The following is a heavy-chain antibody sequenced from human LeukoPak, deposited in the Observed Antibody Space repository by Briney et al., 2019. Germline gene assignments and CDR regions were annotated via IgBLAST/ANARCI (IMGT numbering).Heavy chain of an antibody. Sequence: PSETLSFTCAVYGGSFSGYYWSWIRQPPGKGLEWIGEINHSGSTNYNPSLKSRVTISVDTSKNQFSLKLSSVTAADTAVYYCARIQGIAAEILAPGSMDYWGQGTLVTVSS. J-gene: IGHJ4*02. CDR1: GGSFSGYY. CDR2: INHSGST. CDR3: ARIQGIAAEILAPGSMDY. D-gene: IGHD6-25*01. V-gene: IGHV4-34*09.